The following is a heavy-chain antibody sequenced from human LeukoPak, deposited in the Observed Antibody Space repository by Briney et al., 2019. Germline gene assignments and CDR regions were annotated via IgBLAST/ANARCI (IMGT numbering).Heavy chain of an antibody. V-gene: IGHV3-30*04. D-gene: IGHD6-19*01. CDR3: ASGLAVAGPIPFDY. Sequence: GGSLRLSCAASGFTFSSYAMHWVRQAPGKGLEWVAVISYDGSNKYYADSVKGRFTISRDNSKNTLYLQMNSLRSEDTAVYYCASGLAVAGPIPFDYWGQGTLVTVSS. CDR2: ISYDGSNK. CDR1: GFTFSSYA. J-gene: IGHJ4*02.